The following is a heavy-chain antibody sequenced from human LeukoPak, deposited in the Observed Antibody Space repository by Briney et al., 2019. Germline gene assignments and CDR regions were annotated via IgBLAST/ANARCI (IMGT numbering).Heavy chain of an antibody. CDR3: ARVPGGGTAAN. V-gene: IGHV4-34*01. CDR1: GGSFSGYY. D-gene: IGHD1-7*01. Sequence: SETLSLTCAVYGGSFSGYYWSWVRQPPGKGLEWIGEINHSGSTNYNPSLKSRVTISVDTSKNQFSLKLSSVTAADTAVYYCARVPGGGTAANWGQGTMVTVSS. CDR2: INHSGST. J-gene: IGHJ3*01.